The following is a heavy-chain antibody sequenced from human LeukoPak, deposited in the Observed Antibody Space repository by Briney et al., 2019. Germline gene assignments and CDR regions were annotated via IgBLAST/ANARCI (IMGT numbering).Heavy chain of an antibody. CDR1: GGSISSYY. D-gene: IGHD3-10*01. Sequence: PSETLSLTCTFSGGSISSYYWSWIRQPAGKGLEWIGRISTSGSTNYNPSLKSRVTMSVDTSKNQASLKLSSVTAADTAVYYCARGFRGPNFDYWGQGTLVTVSS. CDR2: ISTSGST. CDR3: ARGFRGPNFDY. V-gene: IGHV4-4*07. J-gene: IGHJ4*02.